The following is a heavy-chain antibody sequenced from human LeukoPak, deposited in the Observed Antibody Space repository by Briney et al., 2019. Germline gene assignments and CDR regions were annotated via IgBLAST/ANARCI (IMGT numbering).Heavy chain of an antibody. V-gene: IGHV1-8*01. D-gene: IGHD6-19*01. CDR2: MNPNSGNT. J-gene: IGHJ6*03. CDR1: GYTFTSYD. Sequence: ASVKVSCKASGYTFTSYDINWVRQATGQGLEWMGLMNPNSGNTGYAQKFQGRVTMTRNTSISTAYMELSSLRSEDTAVYYCARGSIWLYYYYYMDVWGKGTTVTVSS. CDR3: ARGSIWLYYYYYMDV.